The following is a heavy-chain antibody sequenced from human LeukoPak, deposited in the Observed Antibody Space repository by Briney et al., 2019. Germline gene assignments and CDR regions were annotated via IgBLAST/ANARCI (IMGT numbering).Heavy chain of an antibody. V-gene: IGHV3-53*01. CDR2: ISSGGTT. CDR3: ARVRSDNNGWYNIDY. CDR1: GFTVSDNY. D-gene: IGHD6-19*01. J-gene: IGHJ4*02. Sequence: GGSLRLSCAASGFTVSDNYMTWVRQAPGKGLEGVSLISSGGTTYSADSVKGRFTISIDNSKNTLYLQMNSLRGEDTAVYYCARVRSDNNGWYNIDYWGQGALITVSS.